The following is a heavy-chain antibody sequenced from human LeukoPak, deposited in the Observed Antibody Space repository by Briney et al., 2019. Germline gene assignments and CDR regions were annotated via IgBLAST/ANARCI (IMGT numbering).Heavy chain of an antibody. CDR1: GFSFTNLC. J-gene: IGHJ3*02. CDR3: ASPRIAVAGTGAFDI. D-gene: IGHD6-19*01. V-gene: IGHV5-51*01. Sequence: WESPKISRNSFGFSFTNLCNEWVRQISRKGLEGMLSIYPGDSDTRYSPSFQGQVTISADKSISTAYLQWSSLKASDTAMYYCASPRIAVAGTGAFDIWGQGTMVTVSS. CDR2: IYPGDSDT.